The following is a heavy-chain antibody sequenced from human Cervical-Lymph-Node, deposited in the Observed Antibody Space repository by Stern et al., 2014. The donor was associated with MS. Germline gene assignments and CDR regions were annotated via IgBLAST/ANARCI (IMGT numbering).Heavy chain of an antibody. CDR3: ARRALRWCYFDY. J-gene: IGHJ4*02. V-gene: IGHV2-70*15. Sequence: QVPLKESGPALVKPTQPLTLTCTFSGFSLTTSGMSVTWIRQPPGQALEWLARIDWDDDKYYRTSLKTRLTISKDTPKNQVVLTVTNMDPVDTATYECARRALRWCYFDYWGQGILVTVSS. CDR2: IDWDDDK. D-gene: IGHD2-8*01. CDR1: GFSLTTSGMS.